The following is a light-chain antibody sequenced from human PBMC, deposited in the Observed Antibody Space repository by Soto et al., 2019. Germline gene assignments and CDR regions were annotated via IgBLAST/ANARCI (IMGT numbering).Light chain of an antibody. CDR3: QQSYSTPPVT. Sequence: DIQMTQSPSTLSGSVGDRVTITCRASQTISSWLAWYQQKPGKAPELLIYTASSLQGGVPSRFSGSGSGTDFTLTISSLQPEDFATYYCQQSYSTPPVTFGGGTKVDIK. J-gene: IGKJ4*01. CDR1: QTISSW. V-gene: IGKV1-39*01. CDR2: TAS.